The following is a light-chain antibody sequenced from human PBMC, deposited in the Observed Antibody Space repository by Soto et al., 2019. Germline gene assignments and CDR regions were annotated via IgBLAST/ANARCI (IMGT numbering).Light chain of an antibody. Sequence: PGTLSLSPGERSTLSCRASQSVSSSYLAWYQQKPGQAPRLLIYGASSRATGIPDRFSGSGSGTDFTLTISRLEPEDFAVYYCQQYGSSPWTFGQGTKVDIK. CDR3: QQYGSSPWT. V-gene: IGKV3-20*01. CDR1: QSVSSSY. CDR2: GAS. J-gene: IGKJ1*01.